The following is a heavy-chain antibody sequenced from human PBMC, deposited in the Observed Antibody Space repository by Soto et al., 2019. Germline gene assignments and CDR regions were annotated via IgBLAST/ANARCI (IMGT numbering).Heavy chain of an antibody. J-gene: IGHJ4*02. Sequence: ASVEVSCKASGYTFTGYYMHWVRQAPGQGLEWMGWINPNSGGTNYAQKFQGWVTMTRDTSISTAYMELSRLRSDDTAVYYCARDPSSDSSSWYDYWGQGTLVTVSS. CDR2: INPNSGGT. CDR3: ARDPSSDSSSWYDY. CDR1: GYTFTGYY. V-gene: IGHV1-2*04. D-gene: IGHD6-13*01.